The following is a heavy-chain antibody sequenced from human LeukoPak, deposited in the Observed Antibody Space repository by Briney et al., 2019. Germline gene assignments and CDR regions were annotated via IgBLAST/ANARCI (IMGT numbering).Heavy chain of an antibody. CDR3: ARVKKPAAIDY. D-gene: IGHD2-2*01. Sequence: SVKVSRKASGGTFSSYAISWVRQAPGQGLEWMGRIIPILGIANYAQKFQGRVTITADKSTSTAYMELSSLRSEDTAVYYCARVKKPAAIDYWGQGTLVTVSS. CDR2: IIPILGIA. CDR1: GGTFSSYA. V-gene: IGHV1-69*04. J-gene: IGHJ4*02.